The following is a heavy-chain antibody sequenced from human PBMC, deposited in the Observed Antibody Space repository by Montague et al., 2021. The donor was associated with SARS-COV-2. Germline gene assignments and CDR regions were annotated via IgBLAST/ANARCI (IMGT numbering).Heavy chain of an antibody. D-gene: IGHD1-1*01. V-gene: IGHV4-59*01. Sequence: LSLPFTFSCCSISSYYFIWIRHPPFKVLEWIGYLYYSGSTNYNPSLKILVTISVDTSKNQFSLRLNSVTAADTAVYYCARHPPGYRYFCYLDVWGKGTTVTVSS. CDR3: ARHPPGYRYFCYLDV. CDR2: LYYSGST. J-gene: IGHJ6*03. CDR1: CCSISSYY.